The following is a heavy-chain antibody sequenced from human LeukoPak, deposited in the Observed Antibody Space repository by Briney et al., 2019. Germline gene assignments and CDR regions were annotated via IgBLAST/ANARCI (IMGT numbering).Heavy chain of an antibody. D-gene: IGHD5-12*01. Sequence: PGGSLRLSCAASGFTFSSYSMNWVRQAPGKGLEWVSSISSSSSYIYYADSVKGRFTISRDNAKNSLYLQMNSLRAEDTAVYYCARDGGYDTHYYYYYGMDVWGQGTTVTVSS. CDR2: ISSSSSYI. CDR1: GFTFSSYS. J-gene: IGHJ6*02. V-gene: IGHV3-21*03. CDR3: ARDGGYDTHYYYYYGMDV.